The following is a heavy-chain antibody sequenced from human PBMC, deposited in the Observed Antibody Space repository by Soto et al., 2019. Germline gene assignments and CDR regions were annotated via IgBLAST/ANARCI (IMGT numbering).Heavy chain of an antibody. V-gene: IGHV3-73*01. J-gene: IGHJ3*02. CDR2: IRSKANSYAT. D-gene: IGHD5-12*01. CDR1: GLPFSGSA. Sequence: GGSLRLSCAASGLPFSGSAMHWVRPASGKGLEWVGRIRSKANSYATAYAASVKGRFTISRDDSKNTAYLQMNSLKTEDTAVYYCTRLLRDGYNDDAFDIWGQGTMVTVSS. CDR3: TRLLRDGYNDDAFDI.